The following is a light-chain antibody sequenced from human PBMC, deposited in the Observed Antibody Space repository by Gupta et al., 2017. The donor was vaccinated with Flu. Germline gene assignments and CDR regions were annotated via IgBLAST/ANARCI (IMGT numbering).Light chain of an antibody. V-gene: IGLV3-21*03. J-gene: IGLJ3*02. Sequence: KTARITCGGNNIGSKILHWYQHKPAQAPVLLVYDDRNRPSGIPERFSGSNSGNTATLTISRVEAGDEADYYCHVWDSSSDHGVFGGGTKLTVL. CDR1: NIGSKI. CDR2: DDR. CDR3: HVWDSSSDHGV.